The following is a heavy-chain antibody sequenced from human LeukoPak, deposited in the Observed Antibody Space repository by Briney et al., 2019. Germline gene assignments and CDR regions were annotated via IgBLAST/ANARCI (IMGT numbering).Heavy chain of an antibody. V-gene: IGHV3-9*01. CDR1: GFTFDDYA. Sequence: PGRSLRLSCAASGFTFDDYAMHWVRHAPGQGLEWVSGISWNSGSIGYADSVKGRFTISRDNAKNSLYLQMDSLRAAATALYYGEKDIEGTAMVIDYWGQGTLVTVSS. J-gene: IGHJ4*02. CDR2: ISWNSGSI. D-gene: IGHD5-18*01. CDR3: EKDIEGTAMVIDY.